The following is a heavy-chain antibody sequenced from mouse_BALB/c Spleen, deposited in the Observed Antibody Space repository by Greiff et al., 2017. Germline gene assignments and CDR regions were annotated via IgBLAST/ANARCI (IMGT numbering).Heavy chain of an antibody. J-gene: IGHJ3*01. CDR3: ARPLLRAWFAY. D-gene: IGHD1-1*01. Sequence: VQRVESGAELMKPGASVKISCKATGYTFSSYWIEWVKQRPGHGLEWIGEILPGSGSTNYNEKFKGKATFTADTSSNTAYMQLSSLTSEDSAVYYCARPLLRAWFAYWGQGTLVTVSA. CDR1: GYTFSSYW. V-gene: IGHV1-9*01. CDR2: ILPGSGST.